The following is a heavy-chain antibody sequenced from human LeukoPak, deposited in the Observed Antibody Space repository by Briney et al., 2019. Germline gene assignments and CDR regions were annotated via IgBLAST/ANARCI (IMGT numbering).Heavy chain of an antibody. V-gene: IGHV3-66*01. Sequence: PRGSLRLSCAASGFTLSSNYMSWVRQAPGEGLEWVSVIYSVGSTYYTDSVKGGFTISRDNTKNTLDLQMNSLRAEDTAVYYCAREGKPSSYYYGMDVWGQGTTVTVSS. J-gene: IGHJ6*02. CDR1: GFTLSSNY. CDR3: AREGKPSSYYYGMDV. CDR2: IYSVGST.